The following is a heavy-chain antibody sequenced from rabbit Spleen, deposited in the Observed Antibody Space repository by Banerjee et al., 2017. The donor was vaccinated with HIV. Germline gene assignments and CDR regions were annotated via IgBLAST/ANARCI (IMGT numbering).Heavy chain of an antibody. CDR3: AKDLPGAIGWNFDL. CDR1: GFSFSSNW. CDR2: INTNNGDT. V-gene: IGHV1S45*01. Sequence: QEQLEESGGGLVKPEGSLTLTCTASGFSFSSNWICWVRQAPGKGLEWIACINTNNGDTDYANWPKGRFTISRTSSTTVALQMTSLTVADTATYFCAKDLPGAIGWNFDLWGPGTLVTVS. J-gene: IGHJ4*01. D-gene: IGHD3-1*01.